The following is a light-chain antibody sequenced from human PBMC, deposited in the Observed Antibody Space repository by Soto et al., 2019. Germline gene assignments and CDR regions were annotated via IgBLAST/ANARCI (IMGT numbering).Light chain of an antibody. CDR3: CAYAGSSTWV. V-gene: IGLV2-23*01. Sequence: QSALTQPASVSGSPGQSITITCTGNSSDVGNYNLVSWYQRHPGKAPKLIIYEASKRPSGVYNRFSASKSGNTASLTSSGLQAEDEADYYCCAYAGSSTWVFGGGTKLTVL. CDR2: EAS. CDR1: SSDVGNYNL. J-gene: IGLJ3*02.